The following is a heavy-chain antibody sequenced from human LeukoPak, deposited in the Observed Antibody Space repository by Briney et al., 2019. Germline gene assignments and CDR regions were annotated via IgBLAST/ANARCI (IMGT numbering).Heavy chain of an antibody. D-gene: IGHD3-22*01. CDR2: ISAHNGNT. Sequence: ASVKVSCKASGYTFTSYGISWVRQAPGQGLEWMGWISAHNGNTNYAQKLQGRVTMTTDTSTSTAYMELRSLRSDDTAVYYCARAVDTSQYYYDSSGSVDYWGQGTLVTVSS. J-gene: IGHJ4*02. V-gene: IGHV1-18*01. CDR3: ARAVDTSQYYYDSSGSVDY. CDR1: GYTFTSYG.